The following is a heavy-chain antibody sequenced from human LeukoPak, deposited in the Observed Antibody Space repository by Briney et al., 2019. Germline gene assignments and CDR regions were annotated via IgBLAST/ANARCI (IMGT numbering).Heavy chain of an antibody. V-gene: IGHV4-39*01. CDR1: GGSISSGSYY. D-gene: IGHD3-9*01. CDR3: ARLGGPGGYFDWLYSRGIDY. CDR2: IYYSGST. Sequence: SETLSLTCTVSGGSISSGSYYWSWIRQPPGKGLEWIGSIYYSGSTYYNPSLKSRVTISVDTSKNQFSLKLSSVTAADTAVYYCARLGGPGGYFDWLYSRGIDYWGQGTLVTVSS. J-gene: IGHJ4*02.